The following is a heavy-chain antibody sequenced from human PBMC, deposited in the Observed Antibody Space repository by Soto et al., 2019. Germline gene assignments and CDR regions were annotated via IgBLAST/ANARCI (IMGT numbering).Heavy chain of an antibody. CDR1: GFTVSSNY. Sequence: EVQLVESGGGLIQPGGSLRLSCAASGFTVSSNYMSWVRQAPGKGLEWVSAIYSGGSTYYADSVKGRFTIPRDHSKNTLYLQLSSMRAEDTAVYYCARGGSSWHQLDYWGQGTLVTVSS. CDR3: ARGGSSWHQLDY. V-gene: IGHV3-53*01. CDR2: IYSGGST. J-gene: IGHJ4*02. D-gene: IGHD6-13*01.